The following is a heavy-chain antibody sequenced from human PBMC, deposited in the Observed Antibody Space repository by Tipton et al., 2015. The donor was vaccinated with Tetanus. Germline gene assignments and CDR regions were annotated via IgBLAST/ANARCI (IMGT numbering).Heavy chain of an antibody. Sequence: GLVKPSETLSLTCTVSGASIRGSSDYWGWIRQPPGKGLEWIGSIFYSGSTYSNPSLKSRVTISVDLSKNQFSLKLSSVTAADTAAYYCARRDYSDSSVDNWGQGTLVTVSS. D-gene: IGHD3-22*01. CDR2: IFYSGST. J-gene: IGHJ4*02. CDR1: GASIRGSSDY. CDR3: ARRDYSDSSVDN. V-gene: IGHV4-39*01.